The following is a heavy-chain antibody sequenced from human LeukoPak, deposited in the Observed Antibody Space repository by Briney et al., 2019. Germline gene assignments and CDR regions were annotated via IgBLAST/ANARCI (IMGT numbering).Heavy chain of an antibody. CDR1: GGSSSSGGYS. CDR2: IYHSGST. CDR3: ARGSFSASYYYDSSGSGEGYFQH. J-gene: IGHJ1*01. V-gene: IGHV4-30-2*01. D-gene: IGHD3-22*01. Sequence: SETLSLTCAVSGGSSSSGGYSWSWIRQPPGKGLEWIGYIYHSGSTYYNPSLKSRVTISVDRSKNQFSLKLSSVTAADTAVYYCARGSFSASYYYDSSGSGEGYFQHWGQGTLVTVSS.